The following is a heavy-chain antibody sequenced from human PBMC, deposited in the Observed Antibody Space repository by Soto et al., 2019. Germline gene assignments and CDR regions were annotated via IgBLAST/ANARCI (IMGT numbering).Heavy chain of an antibody. J-gene: IGHJ1*01. CDR3: ENQALYSSSWYELEH. V-gene: IGHV3-23*01. CDR2: ISGSGDST. CDR1: GFTFSSYG. Sequence: EVQLLESGGGLVQPGGSLRLSCAASGFTFSSYGINWVRQAPGKGLEWVSGISGSGDSTHYADSVKGRFTISRDNSKNRLYLQMNSLIAEDTAVYYCENQALYSSSWYELEHWCQGHLVPVSS. D-gene: IGHD6-13*01.